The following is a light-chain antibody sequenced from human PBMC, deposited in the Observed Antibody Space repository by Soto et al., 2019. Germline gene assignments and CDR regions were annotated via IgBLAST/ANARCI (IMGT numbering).Light chain of an antibody. Sequence: QSVVTQPPSASGTPGQSVTISCSGSSSNIGRNTVTWYQQVPGTAPKLLIHSNNQRPSGVSDRFSGSKSDTSASLAISGLHSEDEADYYCAVWDDSLNADVFGTGTKLTVL. CDR1: SSNIGRNT. J-gene: IGLJ1*01. CDR3: AVWDDSLNADV. CDR2: SNN. V-gene: IGLV1-44*01.